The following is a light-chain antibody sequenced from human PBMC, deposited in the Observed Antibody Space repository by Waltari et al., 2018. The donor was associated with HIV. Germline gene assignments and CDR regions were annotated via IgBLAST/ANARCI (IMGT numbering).Light chain of an antibody. CDR2: KDS. J-gene: IGLJ2*01. V-gene: IGLV3-25*03. Sequence: SYELTQPPSLSVSPGQPARIPCSGDALSMQYGYWYQQKPGQAPVLVIYKDSERSSGIPERFSGSSSGTTVTLTISGAQAEDEAAYFCQSTDRSGSYIIFGGGTKLTVL. CDR3: QSTDRSGSYII. CDR1: ALSMQY.